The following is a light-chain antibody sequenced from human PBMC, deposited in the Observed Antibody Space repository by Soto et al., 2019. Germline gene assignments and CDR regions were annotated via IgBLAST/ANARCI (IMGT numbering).Light chain of an antibody. Sequence: EIVLTQSPGTLSLSPGERATLSCRASQSVSSSYLAWYQQKPGQAPRLLIYGASSRATGIPDRFSGSGSGTDFTLTISRLEPEDLAVYYCQHRSNWPSWTFGAGTKVDIK. CDR3: QHRSNWPSWT. CDR1: QSVSSSY. J-gene: IGKJ1*01. CDR2: GAS. V-gene: IGKV3D-20*02.